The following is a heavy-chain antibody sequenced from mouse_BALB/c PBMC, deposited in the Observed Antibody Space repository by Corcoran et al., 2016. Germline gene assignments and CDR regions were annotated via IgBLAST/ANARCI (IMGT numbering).Heavy chain of an antibody. CDR3: ARLYYVYAMDY. V-gene: IGHV1-9*01. CDR2: ILPGSGST. J-gene: IGHJ4*01. Sequence: QVQLQQSGAELMKPGASVKISCKATGYTFSSYWIEWVKQRPGHGLEWIGEILPGSGSTNYNEKFKGKATFTADTSSNTAYMQLSSLTSEDSAVYYCARLYYVYAMDYWGQGTAVTVSS. D-gene: IGHD1-1*02. CDR1: GYTFSSYW.